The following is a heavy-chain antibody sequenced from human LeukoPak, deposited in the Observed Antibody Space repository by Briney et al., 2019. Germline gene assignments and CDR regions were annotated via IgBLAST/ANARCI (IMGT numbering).Heavy chain of an antibody. CDR3: ARDRSSSGWYYGAVGY. D-gene: IGHD6-19*01. CDR2: INPNSGGT. J-gene: IGHJ4*02. CDR1: GYTFTGYY. Sequence: VASVKVSCKASGYTFTGYYMHWVRQAPGQGLEWMGWINPNSGGTNYAQKFQGRVTMTRDTSISTAYMELSRLRSDDTVVYYCARDRSSSGWYYGAVGYWGQGTLVTVSS. V-gene: IGHV1-2*02.